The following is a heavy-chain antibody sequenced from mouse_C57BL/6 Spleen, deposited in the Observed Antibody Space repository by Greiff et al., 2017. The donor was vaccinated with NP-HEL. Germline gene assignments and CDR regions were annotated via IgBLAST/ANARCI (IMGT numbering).Heavy chain of an antibody. V-gene: IGHV1-64*01. J-gene: IGHJ2*01. Sequence: QVQLQQPGAELVKPGASVKLSCKASGYTFTGYWMHWVKQRPGQGLEWIGMIHPNSGSTNYNEKFKSKATLTVDKSSSTAYMQLSSLTSEDSAVYYCASITTVVAAYYFDYWGQGTTLTVSS. CDR2: IHPNSGST. D-gene: IGHD1-1*01. CDR1: GYTFTGYW. CDR3: ASITTVVAAYYFDY.